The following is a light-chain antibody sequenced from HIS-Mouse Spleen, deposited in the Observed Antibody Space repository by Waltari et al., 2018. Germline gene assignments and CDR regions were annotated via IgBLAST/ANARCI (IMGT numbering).Light chain of an antibody. J-gene: IGLJ2*01. CDR2: EES. Sequence: SYELTQPPSVSVSPGQTARITCSGDALPKKYASWYQQKSGQAPVLVIYEESKRPSGISERFSGSSSGTMATLTISVAQVEDEADYYCYSTDSSGNHRVFGGGTKLTVL. CDR1: ALPKKY. CDR3: YSTDSSGNHRV. V-gene: IGLV3-10*01.